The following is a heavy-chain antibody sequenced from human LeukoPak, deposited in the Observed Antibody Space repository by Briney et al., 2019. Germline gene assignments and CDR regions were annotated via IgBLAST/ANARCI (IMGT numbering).Heavy chain of an antibody. Sequence: SETLSLTCTVSGVSISSSSYYWGWIRQPPGKGLEWIGSIYYSGSTYYNPSLKSRVTISVDTSKNQFSLKLSSVTAADTAVYYCARGGDYGVTVFDYWGQGTLVTVSS. V-gene: IGHV4-39*07. CDR1: GVSISSSSYY. CDR3: ARGGDYGVTVFDY. D-gene: IGHD4-17*01. J-gene: IGHJ4*02. CDR2: IYYSGST.